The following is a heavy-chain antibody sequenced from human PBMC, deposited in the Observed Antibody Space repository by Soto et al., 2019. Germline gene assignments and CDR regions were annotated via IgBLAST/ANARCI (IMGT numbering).Heavy chain of an antibody. J-gene: IGHJ4*02. CDR1: GFTFSSYA. Sequence: EVQLLESGGGLVQPGGSLRLSCAASGFTFSSYAMSWVRQAPGKGREWGSAISGSGGRTYYADSVKGRFTISRNNSKNTLYLQMTSLRADDTAVYYSAKDAPHVLWYRSGYSCDYWGQGSLVTVSS. CDR3: AKDAPHVLWYRSGYSCDY. D-gene: IGHD3-22*01. CDR2: ISGSGGRT. V-gene: IGHV3-23*01.